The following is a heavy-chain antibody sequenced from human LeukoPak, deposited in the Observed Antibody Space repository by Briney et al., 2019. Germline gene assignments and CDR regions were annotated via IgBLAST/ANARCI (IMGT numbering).Heavy chain of an antibody. V-gene: IGHV3-21*01. CDR1: TFTFSSYS. CDR2: ISSSSSYI. Sequence: AAGSLTLSCAASTFTFSSYSMNWVRQAPGKGREWVSSISSSSSYIYYADSVKGRFTISRDNAKNSLYLQMNSLRAGDTAVYYCARVQKVPDYWGEGTLVTVSS. CDR3: ARVQKVPDY. J-gene: IGHJ4*02. D-gene: IGHD4/OR15-4a*01.